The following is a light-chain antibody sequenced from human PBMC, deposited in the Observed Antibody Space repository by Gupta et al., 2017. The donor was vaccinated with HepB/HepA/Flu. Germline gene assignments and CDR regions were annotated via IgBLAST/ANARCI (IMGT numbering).Light chain of an antibody. J-gene: IGLJ2*01. CDR1: SGHSSYA. CDR3: QTWGTGIRV. CDR2: LNSDGSH. Sequence: QLVLTQSPSASASLGASVKLTCTLSSGHSSYAIAWHQQQPEKGPRYLMKLNSDGSHSKGDGIPDPFSGSSSRAERYLTISSLQSEDEAYYYCQTWGTGIRVFGGGTKLTVL. V-gene: IGLV4-69*01.